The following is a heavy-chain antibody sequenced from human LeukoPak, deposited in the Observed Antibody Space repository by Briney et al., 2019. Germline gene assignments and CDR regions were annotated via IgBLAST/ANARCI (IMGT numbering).Heavy chain of an antibody. Sequence: GGSLRLSCAASGFTFSSYSMNWVRQAPGKGLEWVSSISSSSSYIYYADSVKGRFTISRDNAKNSLYLQMNSLRAEDTAVYYCARAGKNCSSTSCCTGVHYYYMDVWGKGTTVTVSS. CDR2: ISSSSSYI. CDR1: GFTFSSYS. D-gene: IGHD2-2*02. CDR3: ARAGKNCSSTSCCTGVHYYYMDV. V-gene: IGHV3-21*01. J-gene: IGHJ6*03.